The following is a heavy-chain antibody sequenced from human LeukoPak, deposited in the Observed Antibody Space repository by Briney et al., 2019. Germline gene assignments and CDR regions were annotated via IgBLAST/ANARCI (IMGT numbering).Heavy chain of an antibody. CDR1: GYTFTGYY. J-gene: IGHJ4*02. Sequence: GASVKVSCKASGYTFTGYYMLWVRQAPGQGLEWTGWINPNSGGTNYPQKFQGTVTMTRDTSISTAYMELSRLRSDDTAVYYCARAQWENECGDYWGQGTLVTVSS. CDR2: INPNSGGT. V-gene: IGHV1-2*02. D-gene: IGHD1-1*01. CDR3: ARAQWENECGDY.